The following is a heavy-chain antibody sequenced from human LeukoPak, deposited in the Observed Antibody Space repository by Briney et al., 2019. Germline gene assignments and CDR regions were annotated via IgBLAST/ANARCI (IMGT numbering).Heavy chain of an antibody. J-gene: IGHJ4*02. CDR3: ASGYSSSWYYFDY. V-gene: IGHV1-69*01. D-gene: IGHD6-13*01. CDR2: IIPIFGTA. CDR1: GGTFSSYA. Sequence: GASVKVSCKASGGTFSSYAISWVRQAPGQGLGWMGGIIPIFGTANYAQKFQGRVTITADESTSTAYMELSSLRSEDTAVYYCASGYSSSWYYFDYWGQGTLVTVSS.